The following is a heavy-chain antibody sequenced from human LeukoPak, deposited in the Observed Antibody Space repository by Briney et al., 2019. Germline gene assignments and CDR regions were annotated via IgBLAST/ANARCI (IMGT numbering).Heavy chain of an antibody. CDR1: GYTFTSYG. J-gene: IGHJ6*02. V-gene: IGHV1-18*01. Sequence: GASVKVSCKASGYTFTSYGISWVRQAPGQGLEWMGWISAYNGNTNYAQKLQGRVTMTTDTSTSTAYMELRSLRSDDTAVYYCARDLEYCSGGSCYSEVPYYYYGMDVWGQGTTVTVSS. D-gene: IGHD2-15*01. CDR2: ISAYNGNT. CDR3: ARDLEYCSGGSCYSEVPYYYYGMDV.